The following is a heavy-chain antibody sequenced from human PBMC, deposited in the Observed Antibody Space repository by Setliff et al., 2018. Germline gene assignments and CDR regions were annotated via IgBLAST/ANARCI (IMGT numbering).Heavy chain of an antibody. J-gene: IGHJ3*02. CDR1: GGAFA. V-gene: IGHV1-69*10. Sequence: SVKVSCKASGGAFAITWVRQAPGQGLEWMGGTIPTLPLPNYAVKFQGRITITADKSTSTAYMELSSLRSDDTAVYYCARDRPVGEATVDAFDIWGQGTMVTVSS. CDR2: TIPTLPLP. CDR3: ARDRPVGEATVDAFDI. D-gene: IGHD3-10*01.